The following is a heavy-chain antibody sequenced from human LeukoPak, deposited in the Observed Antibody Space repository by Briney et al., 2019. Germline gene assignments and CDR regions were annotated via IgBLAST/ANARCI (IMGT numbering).Heavy chain of an antibody. CDR1: GFTFRNHG. J-gene: IGHJ4*02. Sequence: GGSLRLSCSTSGFTFRNHGMHWVRQAPGKGLEWVAFIRYDERQEFYADSVKGRFTISRDNSKSTLYLQMGSLRTEDTAVYYCVRDSSNYVAFFDSWGQGVLVIVSS. CDR2: IRYDERQE. V-gene: IGHV3-30*02. CDR3: VRDSSNYVAFFDS. D-gene: IGHD4-11*01.